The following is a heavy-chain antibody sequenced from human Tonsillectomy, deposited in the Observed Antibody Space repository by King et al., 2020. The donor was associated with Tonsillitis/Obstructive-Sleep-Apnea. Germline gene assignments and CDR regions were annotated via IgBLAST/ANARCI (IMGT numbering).Heavy chain of an antibody. J-gene: IGHJ3*02. CDR3: ARARTGLVAFDI. Sequence: VQLVESGGGLVQPGGSLRLSCAASGFTFSSYDMHWVRQATGKGLEWVSAIGTAGDTYYPGSVKGRFTISRENAKNSLYLQMNSLRAGDTAVYYCARARTGLVAFDIWGQGTMVTVSS. CDR2: IGTAGDT. CDR1: GFTFSSYD. D-gene: IGHD1-1*01. V-gene: IGHV3-13*04.